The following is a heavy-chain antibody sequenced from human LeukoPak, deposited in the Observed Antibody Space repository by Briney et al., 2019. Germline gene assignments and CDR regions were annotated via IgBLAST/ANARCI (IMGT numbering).Heavy chain of an antibody. CDR2: ISGSSSST. Sequence: GGSLRLSCAASGFTFGSYAMSWVRQAPGKGLEWVSTISGSSSSTYYADSVKGRYTISRDNSKNTLYLQMNSLRAEDTAVYYCAKDYSSYDYVEYFDYWGQGTLVTVSS. CDR3: AKDYSSYDYVEYFDY. CDR1: GFTFGSYA. J-gene: IGHJ4*02. V-gene: IGHV3-23*01. D-gene: IGHD5-12*01.